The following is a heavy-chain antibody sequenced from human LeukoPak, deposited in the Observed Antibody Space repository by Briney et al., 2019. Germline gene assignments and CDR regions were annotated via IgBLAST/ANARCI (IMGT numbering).Heavy chain of an antibody. V-gene: IGHV3-30*04. D-gene: IGHD6-13*01. J-gene: IGHJ6*02. CDR1: GFTISSYA. CDR3: ARDQVRSSHIYYYYYGMDV. Sequence: GGSLRLSCAASGFTISSYAMHWVRQAPGKGLEWVAVISFDGNNKFYADSVRGRFTISRDNSKNTLYLQMNSLRAEDTAVYYCARDQVRSSHIYYYYYGMDVWGQGTTVTVSS. CDR2: ISFDGNNK.